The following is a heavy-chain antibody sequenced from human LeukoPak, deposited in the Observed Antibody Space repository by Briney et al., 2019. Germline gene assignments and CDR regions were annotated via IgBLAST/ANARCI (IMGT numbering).Heavy chain of an antibody. Sequence: PGGSLRLSCAASGFTSSNYWMNWVRQAPGKGLVWVSRINTDGSSTSYADSAKGRFTISRDNAKDTLYLQMNSLRAEDTAVYYCASLFCSSTSCYKGVDYWGQGTLVTVSS. J-gene: IGHJ4*02. CDR3: ASLFCSSTSCYKGVDY. CDR1: GFTSSNYW. D-gene: IGHD2-2*02. V-gene: IGHV3-74*01. CDR2: INTDGSST.